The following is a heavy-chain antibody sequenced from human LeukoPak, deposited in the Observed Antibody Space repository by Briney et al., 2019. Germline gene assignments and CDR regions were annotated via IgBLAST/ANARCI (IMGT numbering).Heavy chain of an antibody. J-gene: IGHJ4*02. Sequence: GGSLRLSCAASGFMFTDHALSWVRQAPGKGLEWVSSISGSGTTTYYAESVRGRFTISRDNSKNTVYLQMNSLRADDTALYHCAVSGYSYGYVRYWGQGTLVTVSS. CDR2: ISGSGTTT. D-gene: IGHD5-18*01. V-gene: IGHV3-23*01. CDR3: AVSGYSYGYVRY. CDR1: GFMFTDHA.